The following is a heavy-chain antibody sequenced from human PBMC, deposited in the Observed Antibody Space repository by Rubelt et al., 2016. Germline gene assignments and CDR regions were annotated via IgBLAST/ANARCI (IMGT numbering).Heavy chain of an antibody. CDR1: GGSFSGYY. CDR2: INHSGST. J-gene: IGHJ4*02. V-gene: IGHV4-34*01. Sequence: QVQLQQWGAGLLKPSETLSLTCAVYGGSFSGYYWSWIRQPPGKGLEWIGEINHSGSTNYNPSLKGRVTISVDTSKNQFSLKLSSVTAADTAVYYCARVFGDGYYSIGLPDYWGQGTLVTVAS. D-gene: IGHD5-24*01. CDR3: ARVFGDGYYSIGLPDY.